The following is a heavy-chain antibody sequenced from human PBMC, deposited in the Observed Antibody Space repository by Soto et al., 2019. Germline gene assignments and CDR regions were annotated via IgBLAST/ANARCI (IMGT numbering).Heavy chain of an antibody. CDR2: ISAYNGNT. Sequence: ASVKVSRKASGYTFTSYGISWVRQAPGQGLEWMGWISAYNGNTNYAQKLQGRVTMTTDTSTSTAYMELRSLRSDDTAVYYCARDREYYDSSGLKPHWFDPWGQGTLVTVSS. J-gene: IGHJ5*02. CDR1: GYTFTSYG. CDR3: ARDREYYDSSGLKPHWFDP. D-gene: IGHD3-22*01. V-gene: IGHV1-18*04.